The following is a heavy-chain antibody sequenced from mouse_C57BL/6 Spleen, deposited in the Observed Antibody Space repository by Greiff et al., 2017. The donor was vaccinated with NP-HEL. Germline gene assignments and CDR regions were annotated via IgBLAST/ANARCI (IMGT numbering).Heavy chain of an antibody. V-gene: IGHV1-64*01. CDR1: GYTFTSYW. CDR3: ARTMEVNCYFDV. J-gene: IGHJ1*03. CDR2: IHPNSGST. D-gene: IGHD1-1*02. Sequence: QVQLQQPGAELVKPGASVKLSCKASGYTFTSYWLHWVKQRPGQGLEWIGMIHPNSGSTNYNEKFKSKATLTVDKSSSPAYMQLSSLTSEDSAVYYCARTMEVNCYFDVWGTGTTVTFSS.